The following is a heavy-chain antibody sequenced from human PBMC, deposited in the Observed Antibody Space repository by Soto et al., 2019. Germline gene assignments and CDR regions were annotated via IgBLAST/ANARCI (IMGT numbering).Heavy chain of an antibody. CDR1: GFTFSNAW. D-gene: IGHD3-10*01. CDR2: IKSKTDGGTT. CDR3: NTEGGRLGFGELMWGGRGCGMDV. V-gene: IGHV3-15*07. J-gene: IGHJ6*02. Sequence: EVQLVESGGGLVKPGGSLRLSCAASGFTFSNAWMNWVRQAPGKGLEWVGRIKSKTDGGTTDYAAPVEGTFTIPRDETKNTRNQKMNSLKTEDTAVYYCNTEGGRLGFGELMWGGRGCGMDVWGQGTTVTVSS.